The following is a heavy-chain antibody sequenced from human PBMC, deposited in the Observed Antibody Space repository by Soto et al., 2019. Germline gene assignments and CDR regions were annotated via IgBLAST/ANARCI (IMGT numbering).Heavy chain of an antibody. V-gene: IGHV3-21*01. Sequence: EVQLVESGGGLVKPGGSLRLSCAASGFTFSSYSMNWVRQAPGKGLEWVSSISSSSSYIYYADSVKGRFTISRDNAKNSLYLQMNSLRAEDTAVYYCARGEGYSYGLDPWGQGTLVTVSS. D-gene: IGHD5-18*01. CDR2: ISSSSSYI. CDR3: ARGEGYSYGLDP. CDR1: GFTFSSYS. J-gene: IGHJ5*02.